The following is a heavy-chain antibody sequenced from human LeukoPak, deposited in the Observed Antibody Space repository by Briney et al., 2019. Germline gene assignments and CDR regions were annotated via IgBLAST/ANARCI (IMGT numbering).Heavy chain of an antibody. D-gene: IGHD2-21*01. Sequence: GRSLRLSCAASGFTFSSYAMSWVRQAPGKGLEWVSAISGSGGSTYYADSVKGRFTISRDNSKNTLYLQMNSLRAEDTAVYYCAKALHPLWYFDYWGQGTLVTVSS. J-gene: IGHJ4*02. CDR2: ISGSGGST. CDR3: AKALHPLWYFDY. V-gene: IGHV3-23*01. CDR1: GFTFSSYA.